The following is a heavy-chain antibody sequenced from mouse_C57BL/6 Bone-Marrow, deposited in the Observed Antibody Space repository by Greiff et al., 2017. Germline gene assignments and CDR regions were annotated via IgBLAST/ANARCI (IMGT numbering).Heavy chain of an antibody. CDR3: ARFELGPYYFDY. D-gene: IGHD4-1*01. Sequence: EVKLVESGGGLVKPGGSLKLSCAASGFTFSDYGMHWVRQAPEKGLEWVAYISSGSSTIYYADTVKGRFTISRDNAKNTLFLQMTSLRSEDTAMYYCARFELGPYYFDYWGQGTTLTVSS. CDR1: GFTFSDYG. J-gene: IGHJ2*01. V-gene: IGHV5-17*01. CDR2: ISSGSSTI.